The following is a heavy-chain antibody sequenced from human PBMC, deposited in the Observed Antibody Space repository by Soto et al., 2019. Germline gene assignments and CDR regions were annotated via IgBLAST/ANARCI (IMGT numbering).Heavy chain of an antibody. J-gene: IGHJ3*02. CDR3: ARGPAVTDDAFDI. CDR2: IWYDGSNK. Sequence: GGSLRLSCAASGFTFSSYGMHWVRQAPGKGLEWVAVIWYDGSNKYYADSVKGRFTISRDNSKNTLYLQMNSLRAEDTAVYYCARGPAVTDDAFDIWGQGTMVTVSS. CDR1: GFTFSSYG. D-gene: IGHD4-17*01. V-gene: IGHV3-33*01.